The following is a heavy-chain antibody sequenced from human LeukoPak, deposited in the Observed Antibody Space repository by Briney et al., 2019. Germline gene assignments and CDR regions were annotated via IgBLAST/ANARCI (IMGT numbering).Heavy chain of an antibody. CDR2: IDPHSGDT. D-gene: IGHD3-22*01. CDR1: GYTFTGFY. Sequence: ASVKVSCKASGYTFTGFYIHWVRQAPGQGLEWMGWIDPHSGDTNYAQKFQGRLTMTRDTSISTAYMELSRLRSDDTAVYYCARDVEHYYDSSGYKDYWGQGTLVTVSS. V-gene: IGHV1-2*02. CDR3: ARDVEHYYDSSGYKDY. J-gene: IGHJ4*02.